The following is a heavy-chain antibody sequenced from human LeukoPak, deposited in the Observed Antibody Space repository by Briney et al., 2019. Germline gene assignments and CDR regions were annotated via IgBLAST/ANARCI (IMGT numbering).Heavy chain of an antibody. Sequence: GGSLRLSCAASGFTFSSYEMNWVRQAPGKGLEWVSYISSSGSTIYYADSVKGRFTISRDNAKNSLYLKMNSLRAEDTAVYYCARSHTYYDILTGYYTRGPFDYWGQGTLVTVSS. CDR3: ARSHTYYDILTGYYTRGPFDY. CDR2: ISSSGSTI. V-gene: IGHV3-48*03. J-gene: IGHJ4*02. CDR1: GFTFSSYE. D-gene: IGHD3-9*01.